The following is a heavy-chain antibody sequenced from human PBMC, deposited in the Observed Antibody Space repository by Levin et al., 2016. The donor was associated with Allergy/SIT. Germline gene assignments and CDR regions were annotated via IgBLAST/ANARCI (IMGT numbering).Heavy chain of an antibody. CDR3: ASLASSLQSADY. J-gene: IGHJ4*02. Sequence: WIRQPPGKGLEWIGRTRNKANTYATEYAATVKGRFTISRDDSKNSVYLQMNSLKTDDTAVYYCASLASSLQSADYWGQGTLVTVSS. D-gene: IGHD3-16*01. CDR2: TRNKANTYAT. V-gene: IGHV3-72*01.